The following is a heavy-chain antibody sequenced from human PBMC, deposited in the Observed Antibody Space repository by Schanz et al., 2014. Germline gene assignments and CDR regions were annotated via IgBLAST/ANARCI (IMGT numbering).Heavy chain of an antibody. J-gene: IGHJ1*01. CDR1: GFIVSSTY. V-gene: IGHV3-23*04. D-gene: IGHD2-21*01. CDR3: AREFVN. Sequence: VQLVESGGGVVQPGRSLRLSCAASGFIVSSTYMTWIRQAPGKGLEWVSGISGSGGSTYDADPVKGRFIISRDNSKNTLYLQMNSLRVDDTAVYYCAREFVNWGQGTLVTVSS. CDR2: ISGSGGST.